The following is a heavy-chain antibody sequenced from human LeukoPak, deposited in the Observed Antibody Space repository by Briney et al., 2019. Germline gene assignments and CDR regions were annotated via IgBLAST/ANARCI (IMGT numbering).Heavy chain of an antibody. CDR1: GFSLTTYA. D-gene: IGHD2-21*02. J-gene: IGHJ3*01. V-gene: IGHV3-23*01. Sequence: GGSLRLSCAASGFSLTTYAVGWVRQAPGKGLEWVSVISDRGDSTYYADSVKGRFTISRDSSKNTLYLQMNRLGGEDTALYYCAKGRWGLTINNFDLWGQGTMVTVSS. CDR3: AKGRWGLTINNFDL. CDR2: ISDRGDST.